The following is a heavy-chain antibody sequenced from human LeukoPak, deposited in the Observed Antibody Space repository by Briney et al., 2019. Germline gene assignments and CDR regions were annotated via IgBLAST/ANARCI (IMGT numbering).Heavy chain of an antibody. CDR1: GFTFSSYW. V-gene: IGHV3-7*01. CDR3: ARDNLGYCSSTSCQYYFDY. D-gene: IGHD2-2*01. CDR2: IKQDGSEK. Sequence: GGSLRLSCAASGFTFSSYWMSWVRQAPGKGLEWVANIKQDGSEKYYVDSVKGRFTISRDNAKNSLYLQMNSLRAEDTAVYYCARDNLGYCSSTSCQYYFDYWGQETLVTVSS. J-gene: IGHJ4*02.